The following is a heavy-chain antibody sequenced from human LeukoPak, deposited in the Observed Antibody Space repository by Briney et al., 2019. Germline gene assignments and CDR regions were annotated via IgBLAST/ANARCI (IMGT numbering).Heavy chain of an antibody. V-gene: IGHV3-23*01. CDR2: ISGSGGST. Sequence: GGSLRLSCAASGFTFSRYAMSWVRQAPGKGLEWVSAISGSGGSTYYADSVKGRFTISRDNSKNTLYLQMNSLRAEDTAVYYCAKSLTTVTTGGWYFDLWGRGTLVTVSS. CDR3: AKSLTTVTTGGWYFDL. D-gene: IGHD4-17*01. J-gene: IGHJ2*01. CDR1: GFTFSRYA.